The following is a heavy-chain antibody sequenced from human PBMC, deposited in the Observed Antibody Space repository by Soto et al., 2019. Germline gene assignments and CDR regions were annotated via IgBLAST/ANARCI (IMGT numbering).Heavy chain of an antibody. Sequence: VGSLRLSCAASGFTFSDNPMNWVRLAPGKGLEWVSHIRSDGTTIYYADSVKGRFTISRDNAKNSLYLHMNSLRDEDTAIYYCVRDHDFAFDTWGQGTLVTAS. J-gene: IGHJ4*02. CDR3: VRDHDFAFDT. V-gene: IGHV3-48*02. CDR2: IRSDGTTI. CDR1: GFTFSDNP. D-gene: IGHD2-21*02.